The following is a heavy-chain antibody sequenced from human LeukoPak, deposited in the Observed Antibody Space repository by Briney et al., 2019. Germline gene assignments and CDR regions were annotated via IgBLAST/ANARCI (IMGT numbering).Heavy chain of an antibody. CDR2: ISGSGGST. D-gene: IGHD1-1*01. CDR3: AKDRSGSGYYYYGMDV. J-gene: IGHJ6*02. V-gene: IGHV3-23*01. CDR1: GFTFSSYA. Sequence: GSLRLSCAASGFTFSSYAMSWVRQASGKGLEWVSAISGSGGSTYYADSVKGRFTISRDNSKNTLYLQMNSLRAEDTAVYYCAKDRSGSGYYYYGMDVWGQGTTVTVSS.